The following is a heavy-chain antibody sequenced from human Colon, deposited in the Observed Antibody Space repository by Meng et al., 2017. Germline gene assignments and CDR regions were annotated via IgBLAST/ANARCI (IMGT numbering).Heavy chain of an antibody. V-gene: IGHV6-1*01. CDR1: WDSVSSNSAA. CDR3: ARSGSSGWIDY. CDR2: TYYRSKWYN. Sequence: QLPHPGLAKPAQTLSLTCAISWDSVSSNSAARNGIRQSPSRGLEWLGRTYYRSKWYNGYAVSVKSRITINPDTSKNQFSLQLNSVTPEDTAMYYCARSGSSGWIDYWGQGTLVTASS. D-gene: IGHD6-19*01. J-gene: IGHJ4*02.